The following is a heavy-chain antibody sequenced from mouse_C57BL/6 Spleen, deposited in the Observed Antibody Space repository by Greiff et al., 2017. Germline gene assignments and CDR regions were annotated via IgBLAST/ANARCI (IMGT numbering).Heavy chain of an antibody. V-gene: IGHV14-2*01. CDR2: IDPEDGET. CDR1: GFNIKDYY. J-gene: IGHJ1*03. Sequence: EVQLQQSGAELVKPGASVKLSCTASGFNIKDYYMHWVKQRTEQGLEWIGRIDPEDGETKYAPKFQGKATITADTSSNTAYLQLSSLTSEDTAVXYCASYYYGSSYDWYFDVWGTGTTVTVSS. D-gene: IGHD1-1*01. CDR3: ASYYYGSSYDWYFDV.